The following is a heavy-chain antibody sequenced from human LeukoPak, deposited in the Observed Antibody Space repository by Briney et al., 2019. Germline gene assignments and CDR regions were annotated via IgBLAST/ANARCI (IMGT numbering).Heavy chain of an antibody. V-gene: IGHV3-21*01. CDR2: ISSSSSYR. J-gene: IGHJ4*02. CDR1: GFPFSSYA. CDR3: ARDSPNEAILWWSIDY. Sequence: GGSLRLSCAASGFPFSSYAMNWVRQAPGKGLEWVSSISSSSSYRYYEESVKGRFSISRDNARNSLYLQMNSLRAEDTAVYYCARDSPNEAILWWSIDYWGQGTLVTVSS. D-gene: IGHD2-21*01.